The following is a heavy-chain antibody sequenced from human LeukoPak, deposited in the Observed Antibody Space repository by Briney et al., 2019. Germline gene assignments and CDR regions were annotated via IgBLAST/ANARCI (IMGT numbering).Heavy chain of an antibody. CDR3: AKDLGVIAAAGIFDY. J-gene: IGHJ4*02. D-gene: IGHD6-13*01. V-gene: IGHV3-23*01. Sequence: GGSLRLSCAASGFTFSSYAMSWVRQAPGKGLEWVSAISGSGGSIYYADSVKGRFTISRDNSKNTLYLQMNSLRAEDTAVYYCAKDLGVIAAAGIFDYWGQGTLVTVSS. CDR1: GFTFSSYA. CDR2: ISGSGGSI.